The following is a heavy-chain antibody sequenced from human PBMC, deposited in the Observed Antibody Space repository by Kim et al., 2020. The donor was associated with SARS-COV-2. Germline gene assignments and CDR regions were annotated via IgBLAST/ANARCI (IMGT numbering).Heavy chain of an antibody. CDR1: GGSISSSSYY. CDR3: ARRHYDCWSETYNWFDP. J-gene: IGHJ5*02. Sequence: SETLSLTCTVSGGSISSSSYYWGWIRQPPGKGLEWIGSIYYSGSTYYNPSLKTRVTISVYTSKNQFSLKLGSVTAADTAVYYCARRHYDCWSETYNWFDPWGQGPLVTVSS. CDR2: IYYSGST. V-gene: IGHV4-39*01. D-gene: IGHD3-3*01.